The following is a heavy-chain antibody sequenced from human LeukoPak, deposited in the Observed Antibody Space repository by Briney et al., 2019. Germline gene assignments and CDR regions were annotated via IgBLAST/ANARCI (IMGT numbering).Heavy chain of an antibody. Sequence: PSETLSLTCTVSGDSISGYYLSWIRQPAGEELEWIGRISASGNTNYNPSLKSRVTMSVDMSNKQLSLKLSSVTAADTAVYYCARLIYGSGSYYKSNWLDLWGQGALVTVSS. J-gene: IGHJ5*02. D-gene: IGHD3-10*01. CDR1: GDSISGYY. CDR2: ISASGNT. V-gene: IGHV4-4*07. CDR3: ARLIYGSGSYYKSNWLDL.